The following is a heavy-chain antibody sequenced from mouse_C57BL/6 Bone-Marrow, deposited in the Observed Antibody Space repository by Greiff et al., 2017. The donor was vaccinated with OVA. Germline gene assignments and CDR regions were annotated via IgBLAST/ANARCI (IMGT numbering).Heavy chain of an antibody. CDR2: ISDGGSYT. Sequence: EVNLVESGGGLVKPGGSLKLSCAASGFTFSSYAMSWVRQTPEKRLEWVATISDGGSYTYYPDNVKGRFTISRDNAKNNLYLQMSHLKSEDTAMYYCARVGYPFAYWGQGTLVTVSA. J-gene: IGHJ3*01. CDR3: ARVGYPFAY. D-gene: IGHD2-2*01. CDR1: GFTFSSYA. V-gene: IGHV5-4*03.